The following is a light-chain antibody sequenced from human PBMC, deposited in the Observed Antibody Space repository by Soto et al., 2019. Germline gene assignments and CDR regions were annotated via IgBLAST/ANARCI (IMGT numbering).Light chain of an antibody. CDR1: SSDVGGYNY. Sequence: QSALTQPASVSGSPGQSITISCTGTSSDVGGYNYVSWYQQNPGKAPKLMIYDVSNRPSGVSNRFSGSKSGNTASLTNSGLQAEDEADYYCSSYTSSNTSFVFGTGTKLTVL. CDR3: SSYTSSNTSFV. J-gene: IGLJ1*01. V-gene: IGLV2-14*01. CDR2: DVS.